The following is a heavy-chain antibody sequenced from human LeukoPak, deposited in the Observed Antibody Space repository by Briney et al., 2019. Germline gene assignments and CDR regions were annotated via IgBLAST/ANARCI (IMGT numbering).Heavy chain of an antibody. CDR2: IIPIFGTA. V-gene: IGHV1-69*05. Sequence: ASVKVSCKASGGTFSSYAISWVRQAPGQGLEWMGGIIPIFGTANYAQKFQGRVTITTDESTSTAYMELSSPRSEDTAVYYCARGRGTYYDILTGYFYWFDPWGQGTLVTVSS. CDR3: ARGRGTYYDILTGYFYWFDP. CDR1: GGTFSSYA. J-gene: IGHJ5*02. D-gene: IGHD3-9*01.